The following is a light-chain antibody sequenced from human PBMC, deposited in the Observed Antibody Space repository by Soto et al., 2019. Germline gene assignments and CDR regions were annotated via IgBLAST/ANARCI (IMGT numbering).Light chain of an antibody. Sequence: QSVLTQPRSVSGSPGQSVTISCTGTSSDVGAYNYVSWYQQHPGKAPKLMISDVSNRPSGVPDRFSGSKSGNTASLTISGLQAEDEADYYCCSYAGTYNYYVFGTGTKLTVL. CDR2: DVS. J-gene: IGLJ1*01. V-gene: IGLV2-11*01. CDR1: SSDVGAYNY. CDR3: CSYAGTYNYYV.